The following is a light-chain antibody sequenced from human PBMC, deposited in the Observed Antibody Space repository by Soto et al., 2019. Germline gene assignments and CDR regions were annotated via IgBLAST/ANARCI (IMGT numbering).Light chain of an antibody. Sequence: DIVMTQSPDSLAVSLGERATINCKSSQSVLYSSNNKNYLAWYQQKPGQPPKLLIYWASTRESGVPDRFSGSGSGTDFTLTISSLQAEGVAVYYCQQCYTTPRTFGQGTKVEIK. CDR3: QQCYTTPRT. CDR2: WAS. CDR1: QSVLYSSNNKNY. V-gene: IGKV4-1*01. J-gene: IGKJ1*01.